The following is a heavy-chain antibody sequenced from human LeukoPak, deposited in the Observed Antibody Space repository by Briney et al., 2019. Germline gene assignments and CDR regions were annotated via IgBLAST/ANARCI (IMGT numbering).Heavy chain of an antibody. J-gene: IGHJ6*03. CDR2: IYNSGST. Sequence: PSETLSLTCNVSGDSISRSRHFWAWIRQSPGRGLEWIGYIYNSGSTYYNPSLKSRVTISVDTSKNQFSLKLSSVTAADTAVYYCAVQTTNTRGYYYYYYMDVWGKGTTVTVSS. V-gene: IGHV4-39*07. CDR3: AVQTTNTRGYYYYYYMDV. CDR1: GDSISRSRHF. D-gene: IGHD4-11*01.